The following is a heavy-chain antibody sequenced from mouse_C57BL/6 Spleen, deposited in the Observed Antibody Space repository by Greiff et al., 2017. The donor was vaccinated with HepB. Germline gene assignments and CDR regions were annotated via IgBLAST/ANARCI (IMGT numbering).Heavy chain of an antibody. Sequence: QVQLQQPGAELVKPGASVKLSCKASGYTFTSYWMQWVKQRPGQGLEWIGEIDPSDSYTNYNQKFKSKATLTVDTSSSTAYMQLSSLTSEDSAVYYCARQAAQAHYYAMDYWGQGTSVTVSS. D-gene: IGHD3-2*02. CDR1: GYTFTSYW. J-gene: IGHJ4*01. V-gene: IGHV1-50*01. CDR2: IDPSDSYT. CDR3: ARQAAQAHYYAMDY.